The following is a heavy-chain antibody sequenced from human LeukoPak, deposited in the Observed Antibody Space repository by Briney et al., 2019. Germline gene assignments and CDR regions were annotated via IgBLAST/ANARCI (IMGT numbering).Heavy chain of an antibody. CDR1: GFTFSSNW. Sequence: GGSLRLSCAASGFTFSSNWMHWVRQAPGKGLEWVSRIKTDGRATIYADSVKGRFTISRDNAKNSLYLQMNSLRAEDTAVYYCARIPGDYWGQGTLVTVSS. J-gene: IGHJ4*02. CDR3: ARIPGDY. V-gene: IGHV3-74*01. D-gene: IGHD2-2*02. CDR2: IKTDGRAT.